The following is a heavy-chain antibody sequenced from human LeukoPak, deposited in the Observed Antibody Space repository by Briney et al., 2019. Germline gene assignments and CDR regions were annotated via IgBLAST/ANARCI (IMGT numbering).Heavy chain of an antibody. J-gene: IGHJ4*02. CDR3: ARGPYDYYDSSGXXEDY. Sequence: ASVKVSCKASGYTFTSYYVHWVRQAPGQGLEWMGMINPSGGSTSYAQKFQGRVTVTRDTSTSTVYMELSSLRSEDTAVYYCARGPYDYYDSSGXXEDYWGQGTLVTVSS. CDR2: INPSGGST. V-gene: IGHV1-46*01. D-gene: IGHD3-22*01. CDR1: GYTFTSYY.